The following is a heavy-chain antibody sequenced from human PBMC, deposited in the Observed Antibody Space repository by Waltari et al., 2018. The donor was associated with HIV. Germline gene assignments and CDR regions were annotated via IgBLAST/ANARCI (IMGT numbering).Heavy chain of an antibody. CDR2: IHPSGTT. D-gene: IGHD3-22*01. V-gene: IGHV4-34*01. J-gene: IGHJ4*02. CDR1: GESLTGFY. Sequence: QLQIQQWGAGLVKPSEPLSLTCAVSGESLTGFYWSFIRQPLGKGLEWIGEIHPSGTTNYNPSLKSRVTLSLQTSKSEFYLTLTSVTAADTAVYYCARRAGHSNGSQRLDHWGQGTLVSVSA. CDR3: ARRAGHSNGSQRLDH.